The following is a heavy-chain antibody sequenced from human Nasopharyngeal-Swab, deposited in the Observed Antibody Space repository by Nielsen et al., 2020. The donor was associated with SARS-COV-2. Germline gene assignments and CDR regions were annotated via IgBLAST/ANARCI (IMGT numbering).Heavy chain of an antibody. D-gene: IGHD3-22*01. J-gene: IGHJ3*02. CDR3: AKDILPGRYDRTYDAFDI. CDR2: ISSSSTI. V-gene: IGHV3-69-1*01. CDR1: GFTFSDYY. Sequence: GESLKISCAASGFTFSDYYMNWVRQAPGKGLEWVSSISSSSTIYYADSVKGRFTISRDNSKNTLYLQMNSLRAEDTAVYYRAKDILPGRYDRTYDAFDIWGQGTMVTVSS.